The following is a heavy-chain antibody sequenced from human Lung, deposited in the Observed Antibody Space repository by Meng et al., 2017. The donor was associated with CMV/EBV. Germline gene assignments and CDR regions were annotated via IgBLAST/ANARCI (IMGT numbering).Heavy chain of an antibody. CDR2: IKSKTDGGTT. CDR3: TTDLDIYYFDY. Sequence: AASGFTFSNAWMSWVRQAPGKGLEWVGRIKSKTDGGTTDYAAPVKGRFTISRDDSKNTLYLQMNSLKTEDTAVYCCTTDLDIYYFDYWGQGTLVTVSS. J-gene: IGHJ4*02. V-gene: IGHV3-15*01. D-gene: IGHD2-2*03. CDR1: GFTFSNAW.